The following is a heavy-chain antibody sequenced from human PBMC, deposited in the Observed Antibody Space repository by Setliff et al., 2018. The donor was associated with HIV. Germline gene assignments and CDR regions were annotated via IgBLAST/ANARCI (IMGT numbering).Heavy chain of an antibody. Sequence: GGSLRLSCAASGFTFSSHWMVWVRQPPGKGLVWVSRINSDASGMTFAEFVKGRFTISRDNGKNMVYLQMNSLRAEDTAVYYCANMQWASNAWYSFDYWGQGALVTVSS. CDR1: GFTFSSHW. CDR2: INSDASGM. D-gene: IGHD6-19*01. V-gene: IGHV3-74*03. J-gene: IGHJ4*02. CDR3: ANMQWASNAWYSFDY.